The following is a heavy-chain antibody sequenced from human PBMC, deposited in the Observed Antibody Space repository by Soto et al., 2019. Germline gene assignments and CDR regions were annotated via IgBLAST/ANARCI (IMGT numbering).Heavy chain of an antibody. J-gene: IGHJ4*02. D-gene: IGHD5-12*01. CDR1: GFTFSSYW. CDR3: VRDGMATIPFDY. CDR2: INTDGSST. Sequence: GGSLRLPCAASGFTFSSYWMHWVRQTPGKGLVWVSRINTDGSSTSYADSVKGRFTISRDNAKNTLYLQMDSLRAEDTAVYYCVRDGMATIPFDYWGQGTLVNVS. V-gene: IGHV3-74*01.